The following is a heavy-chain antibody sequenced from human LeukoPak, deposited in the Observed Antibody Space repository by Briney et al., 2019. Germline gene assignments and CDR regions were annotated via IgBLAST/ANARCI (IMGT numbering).Heavy chain of an antibody. Sequence: GGSLRLSCAASGFTFSDYGMHWVRQAPGKGLEWVALIRYDGSNEYYADSVKGRFTISRDSSKSTLYLQMNSLRAEDTAVYYCAKELTLGTTSKNLDYWGQGTLVTVSS. J-gene: IGHJ4*02. V-gene: IGHV3-30*02. CDR2: IRYDGSNE. CDR1: GFTFSDYG. CDR3: AKELTLGTTSKNLDY. D-gene: IGHD1-26*01.